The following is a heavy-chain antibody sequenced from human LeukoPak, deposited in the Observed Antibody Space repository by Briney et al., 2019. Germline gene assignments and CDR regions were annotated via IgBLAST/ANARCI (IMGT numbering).Heavy chain of an antibody. V-gene: IGHV4-30-4*07. CDR1: AGSISSGGYS. J-gene: IGHJ5*02. CDR2: IYHSGSA. CDR3: AREKVPFNYGDYVPS. Sequence: SETLSLTCTVSAGSISSGGYSWSWIRQPPGQGLEWIGYIYHSGSAYYNPSLKSRVSISVDTSKNQFSLKLSSVTAADTAVYYCAREKVPFNYGDYVPSWGQGTLVTVSS. D-gene: IGHD4-17*01.